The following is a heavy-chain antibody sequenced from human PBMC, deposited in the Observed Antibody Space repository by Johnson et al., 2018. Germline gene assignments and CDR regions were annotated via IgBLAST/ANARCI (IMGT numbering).Heavy chain of an antibody. CDR3: AYRMAALGQKYFQD. CDR2: LDGGSGST. J-gene: IGHJ1*01. D-gene: IGHD5-12*01. CDR1: GFSFSRSV. Sequence: VQLVQSGGGLVQPGGSLRLSCVASGFSFSRSVMSWVRQAPGKGLEWVSTLDGGSGSTYYADSVKGRFSISRDISKNTLYLQLSSLRGEDSALYYCAYRMAALGQKYFQDWGQGALVTVSS. V-gene: IGHV3-23*04.